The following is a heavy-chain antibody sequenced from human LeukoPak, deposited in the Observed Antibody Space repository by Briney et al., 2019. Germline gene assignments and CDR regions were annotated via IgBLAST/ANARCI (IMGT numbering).Heavy chain of an antibody. J-gene: IGHJ6*02. CDR2: ISYDGSNK. V-gene: IGHV3-30-3*01. Sequence: PGGSLRLSCAASGFTFSSYAMHWVRQAPGKGLEWVAVISYDGSNKYYADSVKGRFTISRDNSKNTLYLQMNSLRAEDTAVYCCARDDIVVVPAGLDYYYYGMDVWGQGTTVTVSS. CDR3: ARDDIVVVPAGLDYYYYGMDV. CDR1: GFTFSSYA. D-gene: IGHD2-2*01.